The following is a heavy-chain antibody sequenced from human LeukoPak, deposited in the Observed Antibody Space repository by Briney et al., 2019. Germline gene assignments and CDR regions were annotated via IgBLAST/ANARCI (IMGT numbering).Heavy chain of an antibody. V-gene: IGHV3-48*03. CDR1: GFTFSNYD. Sequence: GGSLRLSCAASGFTFSNYDMNWVRQAPGEGLEWVSYISSSGSSIYYADSVKGRFTISRDNAKNSLYLQMKSLRAEDTAVYYCAGDRWLVGGAYWGQGTLVTVSS. CDR2: ISSSGSSI. J-gene: IGHJ4*02. D-gene: IGHD6-19*01. CDR3: AGDRWLVGGAY.